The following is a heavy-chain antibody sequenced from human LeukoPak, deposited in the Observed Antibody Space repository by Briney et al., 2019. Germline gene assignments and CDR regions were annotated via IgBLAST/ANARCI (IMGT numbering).Heavy chain of an antibody. D-gene: IGHD3-22*01. V-gene: IGHV1-2*02. Sequence: ASVKVSCKASGYTFSGYYMHWVRQAPGQGLEWMGWINPNSGGTNYAQKFQGRVTMTRDTSISTAYMELSRLRSDDTAVYYCARGYYDSSGYSSFDIWGQGTMVTVSS. CDR2: INPNSGGT. CDR1: GYTFSGYY. CDR3: ARGYYDSSGYSSFDI. J-gene: IGHJ3*02.